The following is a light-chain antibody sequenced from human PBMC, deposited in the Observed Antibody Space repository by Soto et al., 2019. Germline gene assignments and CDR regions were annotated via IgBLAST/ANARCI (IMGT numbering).Light chain of an antibody. J-gene: IGKJ4*01. Sequence: DIQLTQSPSFLSASVGDRVTISCRASQGISTYLAWYQQKPVKAPKLLIYATFTLQSGVPSRFSGGGSETEFTITISSLQPEDFATYYCQQLKSYPFTFGGGTKVDIK. CDR2: ATF. CDR1: QGISTY. CDR3: QQLKSYPFT. V-gene: IGKV1-9*01.